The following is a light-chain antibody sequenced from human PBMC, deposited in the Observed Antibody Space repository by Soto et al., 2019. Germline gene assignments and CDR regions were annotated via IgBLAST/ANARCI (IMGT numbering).Light chain of an antibody. CDR1: QRVSSY. J-gene: IGKJ1*01. CDR3: QQSSNRPPWT. V-gene: IGKV3-11*01. Sequence: EIVLTQSPATLSLSPGERATLSCRASQRVSSYLAWYQQKPGQAPRLLIYDASNRATGIPARFSGSGSGTDFTLTISSLEPEDFAVYYCQQSSNRPPWTNGQGTKVEIK. CDR2: DAS.